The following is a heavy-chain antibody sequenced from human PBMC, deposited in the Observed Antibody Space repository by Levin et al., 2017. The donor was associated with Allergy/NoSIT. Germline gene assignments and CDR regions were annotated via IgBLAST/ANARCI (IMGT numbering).Heavy chain of an antibody. Sequence: ASETLSLTCTVSGGSSSTYYWTWLRQPAGKALEWIGRVYPSGSANYNPSFKSRVTMSVDTSKNQFSLKMSSVTAADTAVYYCARDLRVEVPLGGYYYYAMDVWGQGTTVTVSS. CDR2: VYPSGSA. CDR3: ARDLRVEVPLGGYYYYAMDV. CDR1: GGSSSTYY. J-gene: IGHJ6*02. V-gene: IGHV4-4*07. D-gene: IGHD3-16*01.